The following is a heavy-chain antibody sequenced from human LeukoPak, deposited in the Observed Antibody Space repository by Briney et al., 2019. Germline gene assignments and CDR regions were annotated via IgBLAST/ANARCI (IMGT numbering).Heavy chain of an antibody. V-gene: IGHV1-2*02. CDR3: ARVGYYDSSGPSDAFDI. D-gene: IGHD3-22*01. CDR1: GYTFTGYY. J-gene: IGHJ3*02. Sequence: ASVKVSCKASGYTFTGYYMHWVRQAPGQGLEWMGWINPNSGGTNYAQKFQCRVTMTRDTSISTAYMELSRLRSDDTAVYYCARVGYYDSSGPSDAFDIWGQGTMVTVSS. CDR2: INPNSGGT.